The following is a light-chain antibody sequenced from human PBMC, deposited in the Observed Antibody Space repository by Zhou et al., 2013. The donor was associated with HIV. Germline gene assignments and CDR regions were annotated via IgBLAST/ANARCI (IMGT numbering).Light chain of an antibody. J-gene: IGKJ4*01. CDR1: QSINSY. CDR3: QQSYTTPET. V-gene: IGKV1-39*01. Sequence: DIQMTQSPSSLSASVGDRVTITCRASQSINSYLNWYQQKPGTAPKLLIYGASSLQTGVPSRFSGSGSGTDFTLTISSLQPEDFANYYCQQSYTTPETFGGGTKVEIK. CDR2: GAS.